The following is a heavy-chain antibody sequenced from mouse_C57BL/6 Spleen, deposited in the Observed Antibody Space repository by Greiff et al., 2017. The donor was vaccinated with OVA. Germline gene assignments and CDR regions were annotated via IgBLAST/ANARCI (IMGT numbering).Heavy chain of an antibody. D-gene: IGHD2-1*01. V-gene: IGHV5-17*01. CDR1: GFTFSDYG. J-gene: IGHJ3*01. CDR2: ISSGSSTI. Sequence: EVQLQQSGGGLVKPGGSLKLSCAASGFTFSDYGMHWVRQAPEKGLAWVAYISSGSSTIYYADTVKGRFTISRDNAKNTLFLQMTSLRSEDTAMYYCARGGIYYGNYWFAYWGQGTLVTVSA. CDR3: ARGGIYYGNYWFAY.